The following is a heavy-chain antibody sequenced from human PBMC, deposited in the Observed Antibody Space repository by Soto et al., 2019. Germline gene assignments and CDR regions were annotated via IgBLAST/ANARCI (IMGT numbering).Heavy chain of an antibody. CDR2: IYYSGST. CDR3: ARDESRSSRVYWFDP. J-gene: IGHJ5*02. D-gene: IGHD6-6*01. CDR1: GGSVSSGSYY. Sequence: SETLSLTCTVSGGSVSSGSYYWSWIRQPPGKGLEWIGYIYYSGSTNYNPSLKSRVTISVDTSKNQFSLKLSSVTAADTAVYYCARDESRSSRVYWFDPWGHGTLVTVSS. V-gene: IGHV4-61*01.